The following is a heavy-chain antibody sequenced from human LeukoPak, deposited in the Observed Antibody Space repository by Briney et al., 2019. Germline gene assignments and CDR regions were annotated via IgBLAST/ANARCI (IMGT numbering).Heavy chain of an antibody. CDR2: INHSGST. CDR3: ARGGQLADY. D-gene: IGHD6-13*01. J-gene: IGHJ4*02. Sequence: NPSETLSLTCAVYGGSFSGYYWSWIRQPPGKGLEWIGEINHSGSTNYNPSRKSRVTISVDTSKNQFSLKLSSVTAADTAVYYCARGGQLADYWGQGTLVTVSS. V-gene: IGHV4-34*01. CDR1: GGSFSGYY.